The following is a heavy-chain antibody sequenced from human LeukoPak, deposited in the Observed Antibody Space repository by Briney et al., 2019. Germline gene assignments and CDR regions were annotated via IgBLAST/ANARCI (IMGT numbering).Heavy chain of an antibody. J-gene: IGHJ4*02. CDR2: INPSGGST. D-gene: IGHD3-10*01. CDR3: ARTSGWFGNFFY. Sequence: ASVKVSFKASGYTFTSYYLHWVRQAPGQGLEYMGIINPSGGSTNYAQKFQGRVTMTGDMSTSTVYMELSSLRSEDTAVYYCARTSGWFGNFFYWGQGTLVTVSS. CDR1: GYTFTSYY. V-gene: IGHV1-46*01.